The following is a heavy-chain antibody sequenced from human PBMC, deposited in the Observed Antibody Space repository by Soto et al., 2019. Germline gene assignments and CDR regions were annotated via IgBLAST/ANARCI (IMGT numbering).Heavy chain of an antibody. CDR2: ISNDGSNK. V-gene: IGHV3-30*03. D-gene: IGHD2-15*01. J-gene: IGHJ4*02. Sequence: PGRSLRLSCAASGFSFSTYGMHWVRQAPGKGLEWVAFISNDGSNKYYADSVKGRFTISRDNSKNTLYLQMNSLRAEDTAVYYCARVYCSGGSCYSVDYWGQGTLVTVSS. CDR1: GFSFSTYG. CDR3: ARVYCSGGSCYSVDY.